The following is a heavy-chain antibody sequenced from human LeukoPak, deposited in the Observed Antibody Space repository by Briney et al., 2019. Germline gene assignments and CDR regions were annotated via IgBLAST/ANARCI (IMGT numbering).Heavy chain of an antibody. V-gene: IGHV3-33*06. Sequence: GRSLRLSCAASGFTFSSYGMHWVRQAPGKGLEWVAVIWYDGSNRYYADSVKGRFTISRDNSKNTLYLRMNSLRAEDTAVYYCAKGPRDSSGWNYLDYWGQGTLVTVSS. J-gene: IGHJ4*02. D-gene: IGHD6-19*01. CDR2: IWYDGSNR. CDR1: GFTFSSYG. CDR3: AKGPRDSSGWNYLDY.